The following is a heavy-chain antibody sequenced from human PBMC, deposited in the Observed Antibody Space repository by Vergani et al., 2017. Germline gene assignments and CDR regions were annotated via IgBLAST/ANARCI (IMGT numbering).Heavy chain of an antibody. CDR1: GFTFSSYA. CDR2: ISVSGGNT. Sequence: EVQLLESGGNLIQPGGSLRLSCGASGFTFSSYAMTWVRLAPGKGLQWVSSISVSGGNTYHAASVKGRFTISRDNSKNTLYLQMNSLRAEDTAVYYCAKDRRGYSYAFDYWGQGTLVTVSS. D-gene: IGHD5-18*01. V-gene: IGHV3-23*01. CDR3: AKDRRGYSYAFDY. J-gene: IGHJ4*02.